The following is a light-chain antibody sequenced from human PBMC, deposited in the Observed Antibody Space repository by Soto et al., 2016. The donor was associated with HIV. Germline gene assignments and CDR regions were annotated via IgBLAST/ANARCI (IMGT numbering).Light chain of an antibody. CDR3: QVWDGESNSWV. CDR2: DNG. J-gene: IGLJ3*02. V-gene: IGLV3-21*03. Sequence: SSVLTQPPSVSVAPGKTATITCGGDNIGRKSVHWYQQKPGQAPILVLYDNGGRPSGIPERFSGSNSGSTATLTISRVEAGDEADFYCQVWDGESNSWVFGGGTKLTVL. CDR1: NIGRKS.